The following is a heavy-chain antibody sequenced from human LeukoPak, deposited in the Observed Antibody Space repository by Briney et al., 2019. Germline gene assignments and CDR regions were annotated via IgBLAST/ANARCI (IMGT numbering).Heavy chain of an antibody. V-gene: IGHV3-21*01. D-gene: IGHD3-10*01. Sequence: GGSLRLSCAASGFTFSSYSMNWVRQAPGKGLEWVSSISSSSSYIYYADSVKGRFTISRDNAKNSLYLQMNSLRAEDTAVYYCARDRLAYYYGSGSYGALYYFDYWGQGTLVTVSS. J-gene: IGHJ4*02. CDR3: ARDRLAYYYGSGSYGALYYFDY. CDR2: ISSSSSYI. CDR1: GFTFSSYS.